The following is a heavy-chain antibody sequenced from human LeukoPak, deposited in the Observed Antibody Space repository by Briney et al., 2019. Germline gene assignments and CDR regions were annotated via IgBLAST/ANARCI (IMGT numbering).Heavy chain of an antibody. J-gene: IGHJ3*02. V-gene: IGHV4-30-2*01. CDR3: ARDPNGDYIGTFDM. D-gene: IGHD4-17*01. CDR1: GGSISSGGYY. Sequence: KPSETLSLTCTVSGGSISSGGYYWSWIRQPPGKGLEWIGYIYHSGTTYSNPSLKSRVTISVDRSKNQFSLKLSSVTAADTAMYFCARDPNGDYIGTFDMRGRGTMVSVSS. CDR2: IYHSGTT.